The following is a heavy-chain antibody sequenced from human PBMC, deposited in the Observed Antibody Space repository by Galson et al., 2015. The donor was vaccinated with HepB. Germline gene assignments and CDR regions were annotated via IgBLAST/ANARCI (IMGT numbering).Heavy chain of an antibody. CDR1: GFTFSSYA. CDR3: AKGGYSGYDFSPYFDY. D-gene: IGHD5-12*01. CDR2: ISYDGSNK. J-gene: IGHJ4*02. V-gene: IGHV3-30*04. Sequence: SLRLSCAASGFTFSSYAMHWVRQAPGKGLEWVAVISYDGSNKYYADSVKGRFTISRDNSKNTLYLQMNSLRAEDTAVYYCAKGGYSGYDFSPYFDYWGQGTLVTVSS.